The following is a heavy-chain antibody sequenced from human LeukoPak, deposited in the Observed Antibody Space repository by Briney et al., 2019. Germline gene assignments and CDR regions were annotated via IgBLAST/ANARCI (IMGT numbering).Heavy chain of an antibody. CDR2: INPNSGGA. D-gene: IGHD1-26*01. J-gene: IGHJ4*02. CDR3: ARGLGSGSYHFDY. Sequence: ASVTVSCKASGYIFTSYYIHWVRQAPGQGLEWMGSINPNSGGANYAQNFRGSVPMTRDTSISTVYMELSTLTSDDTAVYYCARGLGSGSYHFDYWGQGALVTVSS. V-gene: IGHV1-2*02. CDR1: GYIFTSYY.